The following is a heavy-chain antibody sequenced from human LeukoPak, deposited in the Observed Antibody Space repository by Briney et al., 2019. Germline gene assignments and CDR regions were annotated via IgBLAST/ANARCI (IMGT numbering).Heavy chain of an antibody. CDR1: GFTFGSYA. D-gene: IGHD6-19*01. J-gene: IGHJ4*02. Sequence: GGSLRLSCAASGFTFGSYAMHWVRQAPGKGLEWVAVISYDGSNKYYADSVKGRFTISRDNSKNTLYLQMNSLRAEDTAVYYCARSIAVAAPNDYWGQGTLVTVSS. CDR3: ARSIAVAAPNDY. V-gene: IGHV3-30*04. CDR2: ISYDGSNK.